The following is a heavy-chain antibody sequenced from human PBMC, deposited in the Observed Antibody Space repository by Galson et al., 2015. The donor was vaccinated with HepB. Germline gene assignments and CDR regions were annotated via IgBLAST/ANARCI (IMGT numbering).Heavy chain of an antibody. V-gene: IGHV3-73*01. J-gene: IGHJ4*02. CDR1: GFTFSSSA. CDR3: IRLGDLSGYSSR. D-gene: IGHD2-2*01. CDR2: IRSKANYYAT. Sequence: SLRLSCAASGFTFSSSAMSWVRQASGKGPEWVGRIRSKANYYATLYVPSLKGRFTISRDDSKNMAYLHMRSLKTEDTAVYYCIRLGDLSGYSSRWGQGTLVTVSS.